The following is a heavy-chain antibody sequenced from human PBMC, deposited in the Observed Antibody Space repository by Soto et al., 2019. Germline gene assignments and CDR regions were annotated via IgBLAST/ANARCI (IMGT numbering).Heavy chain of an antibody. Sequence: QAGGSLRLSCAASGLGVSNNYLSWVRQPPGKWLEWVSVLYSGGTTYYADSVKGRFTISRDNSKNTLYLQMNSLRAEDTAVYYCAREDRRRDGRDYYYYYGMDVWGPGTTVTVSS. V-gene: IGHV3-53*01. CDR3: AREDRRRDGRDYYYYYGMDV. CDR1: GLGVSNNY. CDR2: LYSGGTT. J-gene: IGHJ6*02.